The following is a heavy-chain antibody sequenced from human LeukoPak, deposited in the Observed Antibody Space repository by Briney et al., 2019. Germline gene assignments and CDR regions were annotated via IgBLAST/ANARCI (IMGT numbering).Heavy chain of an antibody. CDR2: IYYSGST. CDR3: ARITGTTELAWFDP. D-gene: IGHD1-7*01. Sequence: SETLSLTCTVSGGSISSSSYYWGWIRQPPGKGLEWIGSIYYSGSTYYNPSLKSRVTISVDTSKNQFSLKLSSVTAADTAVYYCARITGTTELAWFDPWGQGTLVTVSS. CDR1: GGSISSSSYY. V-gene: IGHV4-39*07. J-gene: IGHJ5*02.